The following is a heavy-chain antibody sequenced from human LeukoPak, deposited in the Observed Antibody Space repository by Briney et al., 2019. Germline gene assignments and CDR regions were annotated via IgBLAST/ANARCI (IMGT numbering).Heavy chain of an antibody. CDR2: IHTSGST. CDR3: ARDRYYYGSGSYYFDY. CDR1: GASISSYY. D-gene: IGHD3-10*01. J-gene: IGHJ4*02. Sequence: PSETLSLTCTVSGASISSYYWSWIRQPAGKGLEWIGRIHTSGSTNYNPSLKSRVTMSVDTSKNQFSLKLSSVTAADTAVYYCARDRYYYGSGSYYFDYWGQGTLVTVSS. V-gene: IGHV4-4*07.